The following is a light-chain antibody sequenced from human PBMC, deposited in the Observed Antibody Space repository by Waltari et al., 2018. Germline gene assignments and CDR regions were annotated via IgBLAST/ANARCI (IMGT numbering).Light chain of an antibody. Sequence: QSGLTQPASVSGSPGQSITISCTGTSSDVGNYNLVSWYQQYPGKAPKLMVYEVTKRTSGVSVRFSGSKSGNTASLTIDGLQSEDEADYYCCSYAGLGIYVFGTGTKVTVL. J-gene: IGLJ1*01. CDR1: SSDVGNYNL. V-gene: IGLV2-23*02. CDR3: CSYAGLGIYV. CDR2: EVT.